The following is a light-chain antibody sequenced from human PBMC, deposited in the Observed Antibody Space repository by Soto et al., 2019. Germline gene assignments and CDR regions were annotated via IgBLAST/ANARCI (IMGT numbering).Light chain of an antibody. CDR3: CSYAGATTFVL. Sequence: QSALTQPASVSGSPGQSITISCTGSSSDVGGYKLVSWYQQHPGKAPKLMLYEDSKRPSGVSSRFSGSKSGTTASLTVSGLQAEDEADYYCCSYAGATTFVLFGGGTKLTVL. V-gene: IGLV2-23*02. CDR2: EDS. J-gene: IGLJ2*01. CDR1: SSDVGGYKL.